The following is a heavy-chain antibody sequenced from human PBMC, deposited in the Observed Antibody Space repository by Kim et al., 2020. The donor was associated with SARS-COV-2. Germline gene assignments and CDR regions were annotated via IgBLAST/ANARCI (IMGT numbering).Heavy chain of an antibody. Sequence: YADSVKGQFTHSRDNSENTLYLQMNNLRAEDTAVYFCAKALPVVITNFDCWGQGTLVTVSS. V-gene: IGHV3-23*01. CDR3: AKALPVVITNFDC. J-gene: IGHJ4*02. D-gene: IGHD3-22*01.